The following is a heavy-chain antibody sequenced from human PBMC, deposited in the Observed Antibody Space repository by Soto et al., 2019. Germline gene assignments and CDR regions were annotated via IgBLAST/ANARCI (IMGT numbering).Heavy chain of an antibody. Sequence: GASVKVSCKASGYTFTSYGISWVRQAPGQGLEWMGLISAYNGNTNYAQKLQGRVTMTTDTSTSTAYMELRSLRSDDTAVYYCARLHRNDYSSNWFDPWGQGTLVTVSS. V-gene: IGHV1-18*01. CDR2: ISAYNGNT. D-gene: IGHD4-4*01. CDR1: GYTFTSYG. CDR3: ARLHRNDYSSNWFDP. J-gene: IGHJ5*02.